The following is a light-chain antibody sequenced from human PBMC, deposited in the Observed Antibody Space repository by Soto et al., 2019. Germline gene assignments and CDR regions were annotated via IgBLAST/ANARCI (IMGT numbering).Light chain of an antibody. CDR3: QQFNNWPRT. CDR2: GAS. Sequence: EIVMTQSPATLSVSPGERVTLSCRASQSVSFNLAWYQQKPGQAPRLLIYGASTRATGIPARFSGSGSGTEFTLTISSLQSEDFAVYYCQQFNNWPRTFGQGTKVEIK. J-gene: IGKJ1*01. V-gene: IGKV3-15*01. CDR1: QSVSFN.